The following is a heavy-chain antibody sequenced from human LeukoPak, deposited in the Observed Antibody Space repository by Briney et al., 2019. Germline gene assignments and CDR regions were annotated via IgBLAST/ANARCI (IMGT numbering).Heavy chain of an antibody. CDR3: ARGSTGTYYDSSGPNFDY. CDR2: INPNSGGT. V-gene: IGHV1-2*02. CDR1: GYTFTGYY. J-gene: IGHJ4*02. D-gene: IGHD3-22*01. Sequence: AASVKVSCKASGYTFTGYYMHWVRQAPGQGLEWMGWINPNSGGTNYAQKFQGRVTMTRDTSISTAYMELSRLRSDDTAVYYCARGSTGTYYDSSGPNFDYWGQGTLVTVSS.